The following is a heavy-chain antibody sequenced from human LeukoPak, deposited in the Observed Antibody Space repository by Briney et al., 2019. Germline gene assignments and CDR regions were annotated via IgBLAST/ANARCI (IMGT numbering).Heavy chain of an antibody. CDR3: ATASVVAVAATHYYYGMDV. V-gene: IGHV1-24*01. Sequence: GASVKVSCKVSGYSPTEFSIHCVRQAPGKGLEWMGGFDPEDGETIYAQKFQGRVTMTEDTSTDTAYMDLSSLRSEDTAVYFCATASVVAVAATHYYYGMDVWGQGTAVTVSS. CDR1: GYSPTEFS. D-gene: IGHD2-15*01. J-gene: IGHJ6*02. CDR2: FDPEDGET.